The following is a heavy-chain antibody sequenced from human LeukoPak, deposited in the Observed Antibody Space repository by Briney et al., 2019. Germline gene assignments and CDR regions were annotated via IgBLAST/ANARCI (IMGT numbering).Heavy chain of an antibody. D-gene: IGHD2/OR15-2a*01. J-gene: IGHJ6*03. CDR1: GYTFTDFY. Sequence: ASVKVSCKASGYTFTDFYIHWVRQAPGQGLEWMGWISAYNGNTNYAQKLQGRVTMTTDTSTSTAYMELRSLRSDDTAVYYCAFSRYYLQGSYYYMDVWGKGTTVTVSS. V-gene: IGHV1-18*04. CDR2: ISAYNGNT. CDR3: AFSRYYLQGSYYYMDV.